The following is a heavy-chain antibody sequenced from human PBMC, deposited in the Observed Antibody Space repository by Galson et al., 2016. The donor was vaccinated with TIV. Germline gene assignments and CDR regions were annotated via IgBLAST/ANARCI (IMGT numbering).Heavy chain of an antibody. Sequence: SVKVSCKASGDKFSIHAIHWVRQAPGQGLEWMGRITPMFGSTNYAPKFQGRVTITADEPTSTAYMELSSLRSEDTAVYYCARAPRIYEANYDYWGQGALVTVSS. CDR2: ITPMFGST. J-gene: IGHJ4*02. V-gene: IGHV1-69*13. CDR1: GDKFSIHA. D-gene: IGHD2/OR15-2a*01. CDR3: ARAPRIYEANYDY.